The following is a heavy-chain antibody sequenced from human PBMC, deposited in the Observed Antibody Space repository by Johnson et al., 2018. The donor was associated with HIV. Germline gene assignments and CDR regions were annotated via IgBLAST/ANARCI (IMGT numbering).Heavy chain of an antibody. CDR1: GFTFSSYA. J-gene: IGHJ3*02. CDR2: ISYDGSNK. Sequence: QMLLVESGGGVVQPGRSLRLSCAASGFTFSSYAMHWVRQAPGKGLEWVAVISYDGSNKYYADSVKGRFTISRDNSKNTLYLQMNSLRAEDTAVYYCAKVQGLTTGTTRGAFDIWGQGTMVTVSS. V-gene: IGHV3-30*04. CDR3: AKVQGLTTGTTRGAFDI. D-gene: IGHD1-1*01.